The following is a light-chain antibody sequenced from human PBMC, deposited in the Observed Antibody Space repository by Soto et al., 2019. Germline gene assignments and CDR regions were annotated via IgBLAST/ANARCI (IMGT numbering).Light chain of an antibody. CDR2: GAS. CDR1: QSVSSSH. V-gene: IGKV3-20*01. J-gene: IGKJ2*01. CDR3: QQYGGSPRT. Sequence: EIVLTQSPGTLSLSPGERATLSCRASQSVSSSHLAWYQQKPGQAPRLLIYGASNRATGIPDRFSGSGSGTDFTLSISRLEPEDFAVYYCQQYGGSPRTFGQGTKLEIK.